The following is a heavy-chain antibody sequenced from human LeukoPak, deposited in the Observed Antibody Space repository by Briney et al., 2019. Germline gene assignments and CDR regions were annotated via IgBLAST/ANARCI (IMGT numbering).Heavy chain of an antibody. V-gene: IGHV4-34*01. Sequence: KPSETLSLTCAVYGGSFSGYYWSWIRQPPGKGLEWIGEINHSGSTNYNPSLKSRVTISVGTSKNQFSLKLSSVTAADTAVYYCARLTDQITIVGATSYYFDYWGQGTLVTVSS. CDR3: ARLTDQITIVGATSYYFDY. J-gene: IGHJ4*02. CDR2: INHSGST. CDR1: GGSFSGYY. D-gene: IGHD1-26*01.